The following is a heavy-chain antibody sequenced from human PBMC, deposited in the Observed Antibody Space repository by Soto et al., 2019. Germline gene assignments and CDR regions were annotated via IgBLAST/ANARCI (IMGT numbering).Heavy chain of an antibody. CDR1: GGSVSSGNYY. J-gene: IGHJ4*02. Sequence: SETLTLTGTVSGGSVSSGNYYWSWIRQPPWKGLEWIGYFYYTGSTNYNPSLKSRVTISIDASKNQFSLRLSSVTAADTAVYYCARSMHYSDGSNYSPFDYWGQGTLVTVSS. D-gene: IGHD3-22*01. CDR2: FYYTGST. V-gene: IGHV4-61*01. CDR3: ARSMHYSDGSNYSPFDY.